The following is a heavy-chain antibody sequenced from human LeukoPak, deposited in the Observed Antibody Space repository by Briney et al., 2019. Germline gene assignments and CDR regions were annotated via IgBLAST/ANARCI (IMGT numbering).Heavy chain of an antibody. J-gene: IGHJ4*02. CDR2: INFSGST. D-gene: IGHD6-13*01. CDR1: GGSFSAYY. V-gene: IGHV4-34*01. Sequence: SETLSLTCAVCGGSFSAYYWSWVRQPPGKGLGWIGEINFSGSTNYNPSLKNRVTISIDTSKNQFSLKVRSVTAADTAVYYCARTRQLDYWGQGTLVTVSS. CDR3: ARTRQLDY.